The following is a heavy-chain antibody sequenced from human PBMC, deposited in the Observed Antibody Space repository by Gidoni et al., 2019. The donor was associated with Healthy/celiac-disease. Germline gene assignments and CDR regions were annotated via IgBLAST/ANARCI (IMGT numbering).Heavy chain of an antibody. D-gene: IGHD1-20*01. CDR1: GFPFSSYS. CDR2: ISSSSSYI. CDR3: ARDHRITGTTNYGMDV. Sequence: EVQLVESGGGLVKPGGSLSLSCAASGFPFSSYSMNWVRQAQGKGLEWVSSISSSSSYIYYADSVKGRFTISRDNAKNSLYLQMNSLRAEDTAVYYCARDHRITGTTNYGMDVWGQGTTVTVSS. J-gene: IGHJ6*02. V-gene: IGHV3-21*01.